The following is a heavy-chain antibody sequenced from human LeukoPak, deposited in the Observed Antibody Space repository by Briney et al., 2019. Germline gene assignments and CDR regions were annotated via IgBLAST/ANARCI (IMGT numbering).Heavy chain of an antibody. D-gene: IGHD6-13*01. CDR3: AKRPGIAAAGSQFDY. J-gene: IGHJ4*02. CDR1: GFTFSSYG. Sequence: GGSLRLSCAASGFTFSSYGMSWVRQAPGKGLEWVSAIRGSGDTTYYADSVKGRFTISRDNSKNTMYLQMNSLRVEDTAIYYCAKRPGIAAAGSQFDYWGQGTLVTVSS. CDR2: IRGSGDTT. V-gene: IGHV3-23*01.